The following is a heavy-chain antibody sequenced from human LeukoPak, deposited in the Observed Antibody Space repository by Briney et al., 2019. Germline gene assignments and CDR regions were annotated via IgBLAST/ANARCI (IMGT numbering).Heavy chain of an antibody. CDR2: INHSGST. J-gene: IGHJ5*02. D-gene: IGHD6-13*01. V-gene: IGHV4-34*01. Sequence: SETLSLTCAVYGGSFSGYYWSWIRQPPGKGLEWIGEINHSGSTNYNPSLKSRVTISVDTSKNQFSLKLSSVTAADTAVYYCAGWGNSSSLYRDWFDPWGQGTLVTVSS. CDR3: AGWGNSSSLYRDWFDP. CDR1: GGSFSGYY.